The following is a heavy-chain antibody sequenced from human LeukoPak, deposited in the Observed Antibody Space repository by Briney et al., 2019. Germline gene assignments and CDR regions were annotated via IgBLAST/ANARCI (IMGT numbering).Heavy chain of an antibody. J-gene: IGHJ4*02. CDR3: ARPLGGDYEPFDY. CDR1: GFSFSSYT. V-gene: IGHV3-21*01. CDR2: ISSSSGYI. D-gene: IGHD4-17*01. Sequence: GGSLRLSCAASGFSFSSYTMNWVRQAPGKRLELVSSISSSSGYIYYADSVKGRFTISRDNAKNSLYLQMNSLRAEDTAVYYCARPLGGDYEPFDYWGQGTLVTVSS.